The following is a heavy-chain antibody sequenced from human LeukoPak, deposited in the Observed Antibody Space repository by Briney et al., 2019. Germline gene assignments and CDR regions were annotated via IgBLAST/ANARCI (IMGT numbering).Heavy chain of an antibody. Sequence: SETLSLTCTVSGGSISSSSYYWGWIRQPPGKGLEWIGYIYHSGSTYYNPSLKSRVTISVDRSKNQFSLKLSSVTAADTAVYYCARVTGYCSSTSCLGFDYWGQGTLVTVSS. D-gene: IGHD2-2*01. J-gene: IGHJ4*02. V-gene: IGHV4-39*07. CDR2: IYHSGST. CDR1: GGSISSSSYY. CDR3: ARVTGYCSSTSCLGFDY.